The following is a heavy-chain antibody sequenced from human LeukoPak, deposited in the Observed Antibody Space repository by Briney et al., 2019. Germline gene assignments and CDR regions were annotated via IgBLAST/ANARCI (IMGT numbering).Heavy chain of an antibody. J-gene: IGHJ6*02. V-gene: IGHV1-69*04. CDR1: GGTFSSYA. CDR2: IIPILGIA. Sequence: ASVKVSCKASGGTFSSYAISWVRQAPGQGLEWMGRIIPILGIANYAQKFQGRVTITADKSTSTAYMELSSLRSEDTAVYYCARRELGYCSGGSCYSGGYYYGMDVWGQGTTVTVSS. CDR3: ARRELGYCSGGSCYSGGYYYGMDV. D-gene: IGHD2-15*01.